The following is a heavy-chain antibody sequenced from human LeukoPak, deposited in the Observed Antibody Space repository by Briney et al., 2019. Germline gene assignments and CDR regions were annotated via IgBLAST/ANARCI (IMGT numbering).Heavy chain of an antibody. V-gene: IGHV3-23*01. CDR3: AKMNGYMDV. CDR2: ISGSGSGT. Sequence: GGSLRLSCTASGFTISSSAITWVRQAPGKGLEWVSGISGSGSGTYYADFVKGRFTISRDNSKNTMYLEMNSLRAEDTAVYYCAKMNGYMDVWGKGTTVTVSS. CDR1: GFTISSSA. D-gene: IGHD1-1*01. J-gene: IGHJ6*03.